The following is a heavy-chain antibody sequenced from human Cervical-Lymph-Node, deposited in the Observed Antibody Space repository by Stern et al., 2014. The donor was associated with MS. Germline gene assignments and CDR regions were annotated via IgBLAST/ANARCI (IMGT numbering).Heavy chain of an antibody. CDR3: TTASLGGSAAFYEDT. J-gene: IGHJ5*02. CDR2: IKSKTYGGTV. Sequence: EVQLVESGGGLVKPGGSLRLSCAASGFTFINAWLTWVRQAPGKGLEWVGRIKSKTYGGTVDYAAPVKDRFSISRDDSRNTVYLQISSLKTEDTAVYYCTTASLGGSAAFYEDTWGQGALVTVSS. V-gene: IGHV3-15*01. CDR1: GFTFINAW. D-gene: IGHD2/OR15-2a*01.